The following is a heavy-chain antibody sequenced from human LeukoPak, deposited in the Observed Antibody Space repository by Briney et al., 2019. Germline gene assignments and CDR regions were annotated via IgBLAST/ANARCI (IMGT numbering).Heavy chain of an antibody. CDR3: ARDNKPTYVWGSSRPTRTNWFGP. Sequence: GASVKVSCKASGYTFTGYYMHWVRQAPGQGLEWMGWINPNSGGTNYAQKFQGRVTMTRDTSISTAYMELSRLRSDDTAVYYCARDNKPTYVWGSSRPTRTNWFGPWGQGTLVTVSS. V-gene: IGHV1-2*02. CDR2: INPNSGGT. J-gene: IGHJ5*02. CDR1: GYTFTGYY. D-gene: IGHD3-16*01.